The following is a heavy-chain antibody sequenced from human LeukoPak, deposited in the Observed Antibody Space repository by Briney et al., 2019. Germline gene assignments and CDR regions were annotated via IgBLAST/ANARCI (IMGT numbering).Heavy chain of an antibody. Sequence: WASVKVSCKASGYTFTKYGITWVRQAPGQGLEWMGWISTYNGNTNYTQKLQGRVTMTTDTSTSTAYMELRSLISDDAAVYYCAREIKKIDYSSCFDYWGQGTLVTVSS. CDR3: AREIKKIDYSSCFDY. CDR1: GYTFTKYG. CDR2: ISTYNGNT. V-gene: IGHV1-18*01. D-gene: IGHD4-11*01. J-gene: IGHJ4*02.